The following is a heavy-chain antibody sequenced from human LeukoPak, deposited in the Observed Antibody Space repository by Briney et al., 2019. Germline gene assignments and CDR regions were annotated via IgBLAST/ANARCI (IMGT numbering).Heavy chain of an antibody. CDR2: IGAYNVKT. V-gene: IGHV1-18*01. CDR3: ARDRRSSSSNSILFDY. J-gene: IGHJ4*02. CDR1: GYTVTNYG. Sequence: SGKVCCKASGYTVTNYGISWGRQSPGQRLRWRGWIGAYNVKTNSAHKLQGRVTMTTDTYTSTAYMELRSLRSDDTAVYYCARDRRSSSSNSILFDYWGQGTVVSVSS. D-gene: IGHD6-6*01.